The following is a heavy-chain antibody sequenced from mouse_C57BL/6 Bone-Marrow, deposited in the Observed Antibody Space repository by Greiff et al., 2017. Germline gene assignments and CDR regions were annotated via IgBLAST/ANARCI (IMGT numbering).Heavy chain of an antibody. J-gene: IGHJ3*01. CDR1: GFTFSRYA. CDR2: ISDGGSYT. Sequence: VMLVASGGGLVKPGGCLKLSCAASGFTFSRYAMSWVRQTPENRLEWVATISDGGSYTYYPDNVKGRFPISRDNAKNNLYLQMSHLKSEDTAMYYCVRDMCLWVYDYEEWFAYWGQGTLVTVSA. V-gene: IGHV5-4*01. CDR3: VRDMCLWVYDYEEWFAY. D-gene: IGHD2-4*01.